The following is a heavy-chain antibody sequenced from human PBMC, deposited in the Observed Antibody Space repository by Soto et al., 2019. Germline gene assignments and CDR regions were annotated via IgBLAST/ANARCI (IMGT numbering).Heavy chain of an antibody. CDR3: TRHRRGRLRFLEGEDAFDI. J-gene: IGHJ3*02. D-gene: IGHD3-3*01. V-gene: IGHV3-73*01. CDR2: IRSKANSYAT. Sequence: GGSLRLSCAASGFTFSGSAMHWVRQASGKGLEWVGRIRSKANSYATAHAASVKGRFTISRDDSKNTAYLQMNSLKTEDTAVYYCTRHRRGRLRFLEGEDAFDIWGQGTMVTVSS. CDR1: GFTFSGSA.